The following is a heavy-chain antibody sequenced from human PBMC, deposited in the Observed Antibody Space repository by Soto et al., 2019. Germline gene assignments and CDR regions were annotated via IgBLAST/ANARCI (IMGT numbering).Heavy chain of an antibody. CDR2: IKQDGSEK. CDR1: GFTFSSYW. Sequence: PGGSLRLSCAASGFTFSSYWMSWVRQAPGKGLEWVANIKQDGSEKYYVDSVKGRFTISRDNAKNSLYLQMNSLRAEDTAVYYCARDHRLDPYYDFWSGYYGPLGFYYYGMDVWGQGTTVTVSS. CDR3: ARDHRLDPYYDFWSGYYGPLGFYYYGMDV. V-gene: IGHV3-7*03. D-gene: IGHD3-3*01. J-gene: IGHJ6*02.